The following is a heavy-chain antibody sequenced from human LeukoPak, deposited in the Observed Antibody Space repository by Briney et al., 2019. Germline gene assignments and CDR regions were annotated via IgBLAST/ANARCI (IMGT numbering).Heavy chain of an antibody. D-gene: IGHD4-17*01. CDR1: GLTLSSYA. J-gene: IGHJ4*02. CDR3: AKNFYGDYNFFFDY. Sequence: GGSLRLSCAASGLTLSSYALACVRQAPGEGLEWVSAISGSGGITYYADSVKGHFTISRDNSKNTLYLQMNSLRAEDTAIYYCAKNFYGDYNFFFDYWGQGTLVTVSS. CDR2: ISGSGGIT. V-gene: IGHV3-23*01.